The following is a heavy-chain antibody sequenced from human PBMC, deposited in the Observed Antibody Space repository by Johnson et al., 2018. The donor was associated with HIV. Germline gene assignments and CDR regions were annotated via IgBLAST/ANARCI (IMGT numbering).Heavy chain of an antibody. CDR3: SREWLYGVDI. Sequence: VTLVESGGGVVQPGRSLTLSCAASGFSFSDSAMHWVRQAPGKGLGLISVIYSGGSTYSADSVKGRFTISRDNSKNTLYLQMNRLRAEGTAVYYCSREWLYGVDIGGEGTVVTVSS. CDR1: GFSFSDSA. J-gene: IGHJ3*02. D-gene: IGHD4/OR15-4a*01. CDR2: IYSGGST. V-gene: IGHV3-66*01.